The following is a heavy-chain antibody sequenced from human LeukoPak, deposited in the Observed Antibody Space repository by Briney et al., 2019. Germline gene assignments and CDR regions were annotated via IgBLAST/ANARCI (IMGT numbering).Heavy chain of an antibody. J-gene: IGHJ3*02. D-gene: IGHD2-21*01. Sequence: ASVKVSCKASGYTFTDYYMHWVRQAPGQGLEWMGWINPNSGDTNYAQNFQGRVTMTRDTSISTVYMELSRLRSDDTAVYYCARNSPAFDIWGQGTKVTVSS. CDR2: INPNSGDT. CDR3: ARNSPAFDI. CDR1: GYTFTDYY. V-gene: IGHV1-2*02.